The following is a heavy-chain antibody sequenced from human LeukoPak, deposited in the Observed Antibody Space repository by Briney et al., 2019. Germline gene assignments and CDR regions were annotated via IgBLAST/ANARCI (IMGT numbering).Heavy chain of an antibody. Sequence: GGSLRLSCAASGFTFSSYSMNWVRQAPGKGLEWVSSISSSSSYIYYADSVKGRFTISRDNAKNSLYLQMNSLRAEDTAVYYCARGREVVPAAAGWFDPWGQGTLVTVSS. CDR1: GFTFSSYS. J-gene: IGHJ5*02. V-gene: IGHV3-21*01. CDR2: ISSSSSYI. CDR3: ARGREVVPAAAGWFDP. D-gene: IGHD2-2*01.